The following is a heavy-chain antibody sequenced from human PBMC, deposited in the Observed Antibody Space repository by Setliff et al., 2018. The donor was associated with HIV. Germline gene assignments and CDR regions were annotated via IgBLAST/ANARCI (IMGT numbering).Heavy chain of an antibody. CDR1: GYSISRGYF. CDR3: ARESLNLGELSSNPDASDI. D-gene: IGHD3-16*02. V-gene: IGHV4-38-2*01. CDR2: VSHSGNT. Sequence: PSETLSLTCAVSGYSISRGYFWVWVRRPPGKGLEWIGSVSHSGNTDYNISLKSRVTISIDNSNNHFSLKLRSVTAADTAIYYCARESLNLGELSSNPDASDIWGQGTMVTVSS. J-gene: IGHJ3*02.